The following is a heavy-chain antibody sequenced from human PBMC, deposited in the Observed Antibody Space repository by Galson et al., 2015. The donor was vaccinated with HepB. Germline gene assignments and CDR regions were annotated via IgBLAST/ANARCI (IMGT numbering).Heavy chain of an antibody. CDR1: GGSISSSSYY. V-gene: IGHV4-39*01. D-gene: IGHD5-24*01. CDR3: ARIRRDGYNELGY. J-gene: IGHJ4*02. Sequence: ETLSLTCTVSGGSISSSSYYWGWIRQPPGKGLEWIGSIYYSGSTYYNPSLKSRVTISVDTSKNQFSLKLSSVTAADTAVYYCARIRRDGYNELGYWGQGTLVTVSS. CDR2: IYYSGST.